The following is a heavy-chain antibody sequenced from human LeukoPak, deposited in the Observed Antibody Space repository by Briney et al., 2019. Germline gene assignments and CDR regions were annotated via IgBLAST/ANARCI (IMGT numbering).Heavy chain of an antibody. J-gene: IGHJ4*02. CDR1: GGFNSRYY. D-gene: IGHD3-22*01. CDR3: ARGSYDSTLI. V-gene: IGHV4-59*01. CDR2: IYYSGST. Sequence: SETVSLTCTVCGGFNSRYYWSWIRQPAGKGVEGIGYIYYSGSTNYNPSLKGRVTMSVDTSKNHFSLKLSSVTAADRAVYYCARGSYDSTLIWGQGTLVTVSS.